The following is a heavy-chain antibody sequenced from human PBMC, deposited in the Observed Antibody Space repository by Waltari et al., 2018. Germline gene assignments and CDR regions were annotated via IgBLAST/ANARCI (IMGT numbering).Heavy chain of an antibody. CDR3: TRWSRTVAYYFDY. CDR2: ISSSSSTI. D-gene: IGHD4-17*01. Sequence: EVQLVASGGGLVQPGGSLRLYCADSGFTFSSYSMNWVRQAPGKGLEWVSYISSSSSTIYYADSVKGRFTISRDNAKNSLYLQMNSLRAEDTAVYYCTRWSRTVAYYFDYWGQGTLVTVSS. V-gene: IGHV3-48*01. J-gene: IGHJ4*02. CDR1: GFTFSSYS.